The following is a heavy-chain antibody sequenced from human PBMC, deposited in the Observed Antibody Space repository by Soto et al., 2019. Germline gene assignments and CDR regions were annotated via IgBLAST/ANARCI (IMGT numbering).Heavy chain of an antibody. CDR1: GYSFTSYW. J-gene: IGHJ4*02. D-gene: IGHD3-3*01. V-gene: IGHV5-51*01. Sequence: GESLKISCKGSGYSFTSYWIGWVRQMPGKGLEWMGIIYPGDSDTRYSPSFQGQVTISADKSISTAYLQWSSLKASDPAMYYCARLETYYDFWRGRSYFDYWGQGTLVTVSS. CDR2: IYPGDSDT. CDR3: ARLETYYDFWRGRSYFDY.